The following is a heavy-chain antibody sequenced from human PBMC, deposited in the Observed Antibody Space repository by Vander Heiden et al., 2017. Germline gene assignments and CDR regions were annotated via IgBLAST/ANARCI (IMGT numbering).Heavy chain of an antibody. V-gene: IGHV3-33*01. CDR1: GFNFRSDG. D-gene: IGHD6-19*01. CDR3: ARGRSSGWYRDAFDI. CDR2: IWYDGSNK. J-gene: IGHJ3*02. Sequence: QVQLVESGGGVVKPGRSLRPSWAASGFNFRSDGMHWVRQAPGKGLEWVAVIWYDGSNKYYADSVKGRFTISRDNSKNTLYLQMNSLRAEDTAVYYCARGRSSGWYRDAFDIWGQGTMVTVSS.